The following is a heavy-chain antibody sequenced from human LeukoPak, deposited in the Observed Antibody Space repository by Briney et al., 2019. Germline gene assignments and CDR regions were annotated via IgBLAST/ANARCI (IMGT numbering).Heavy chain of an antibody. CDR2: IVVGSGNT. J-gene: IGHJ6*04. V-gene: IGHV1-58*01. CDR3: AATTIVVPAALYYYYGMDV. D-gene: IGHD2-2*01. Sequence: SVTVSGMASGFTFTSSPVQGVRQARGQRLEWIGWIVVGSGNTNYAQKFQERLTITRDMSTSTAYMEMSSLRSEDTAVYYCAATTIVVPAALYYYYGMDVWGKGTTVTVST. CDR1: GFTFTSSP.